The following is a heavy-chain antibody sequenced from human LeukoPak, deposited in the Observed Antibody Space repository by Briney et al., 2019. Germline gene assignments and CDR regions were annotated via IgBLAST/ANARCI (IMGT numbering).Heavy chain of an antibody. D-gene: IGHD3-22*01. CDR2: INPNSGGT. V-gene: IGHV1-2*02. CDR1: GYTFTAYY. Sequence: ASVKVSCKASGYTFTAYYLHWVRQAPGQGLEWMGWINPNSGGTNYAQKFQGRVTMTRDTSISTAYMELSRLRSDDTAVYYCARGDTMIAVQPATGAFGMDVWGQGTTVTVSS. J-gene: IGHJ6*02. CDR3: ARGDTMIAVQPATGAFGMDV.